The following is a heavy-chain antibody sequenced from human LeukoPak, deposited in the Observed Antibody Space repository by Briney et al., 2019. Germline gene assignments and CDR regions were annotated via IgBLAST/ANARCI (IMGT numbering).Heavy chain of an antibody. J-gene: IGHJ4*02. CDR2: ISSSSSYI. Sequence: GGSLRLSCAASGFTFSSYSMNWVRQAPGKGLEWVSSISSSSSYIYYADSVKGRFTISRDNAKNSLYLQMNSLRAEDTAVYYCASVGSYSSSWPDYWGQGTLVTVSS. D-gene: IGHD6-13*01. CDR3: ASVGSYSSSWPDY. CDR1: GFTFSSYS. V-gene: IGHV3-21*01.